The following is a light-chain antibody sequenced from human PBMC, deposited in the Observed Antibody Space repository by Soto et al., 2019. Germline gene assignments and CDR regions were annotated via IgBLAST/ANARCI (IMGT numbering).Light chain of an antibody. CDR1: SSDVGGFNY. Sequence: QSALTQPASVSGSPGQSITISCTGTSSDVGGFNYVSWYQQHPGKAPKLMIYEVSNRPSGISNRFSGSKSGNTASLTISGLQAEDEADYYCISYTSTSTCVFGTGTQLTVL. CDR2: EVS. V-gene: IGLV2-14*01. CDR3: ISYTSTSTCV. J-gene: IGLJ7*01.